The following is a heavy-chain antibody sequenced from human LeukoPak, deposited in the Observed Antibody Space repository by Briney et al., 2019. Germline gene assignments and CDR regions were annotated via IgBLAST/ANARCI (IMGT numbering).Heavy chain of an antibody. CDR1: GGTFSSYA. Sequence: SVKVSCKASGGTFSSYAISWVRQAPGQGLEWMGGIIPIFGTANYAQKFQGRVTITADESMSTAYMELSSLRSEDTAVYYCARGGIVATITPHYFDYWGQGTLVTVSS. V-gene: IGHV1-69*13. CDR3: ARGGIVATITPHYFDY. CDR2: IIPIFGTA. J-gene: IGHJ4*02. D-gene: IGHD5-12*01.